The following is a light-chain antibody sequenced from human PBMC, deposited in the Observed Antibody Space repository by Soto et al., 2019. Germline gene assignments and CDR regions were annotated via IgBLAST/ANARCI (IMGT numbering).Light chain of an antibody. CDR3: QQYKDYSWT. Sequence: IQMTQSPSTLSASVGDRVAITCRASQSIGIWLAWYQQKPGKAPRFLIYTASTLKSGVPSRFSGSGSGTEFTLTISSLQPDDFATYYCQQYKDYSWTFGQGTKVEFK. CDR2: TAS. CDR1: QSIGIW. V-gene: IGKV1-5*03. J-gene: IGKJ1*01.